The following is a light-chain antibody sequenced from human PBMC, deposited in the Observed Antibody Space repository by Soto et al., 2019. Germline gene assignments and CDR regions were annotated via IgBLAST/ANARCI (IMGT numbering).Light chain of an antibody. CDR2: GAS. CDR1: QSRTRN. Sequence: ERVMTNSTATLSVSPGERVTLSCMASQSRTRNLAWYQHKPGQSPRLLISGASMRASGVPVRFSGSGSGTDFTLTISRLEPEDFAVYYCQHYGETPITFGLGTRLEIK. CDR3: QHYGETPIT. J-gene: IGKJ5*01. V-gene: IGKV3D-15*01.